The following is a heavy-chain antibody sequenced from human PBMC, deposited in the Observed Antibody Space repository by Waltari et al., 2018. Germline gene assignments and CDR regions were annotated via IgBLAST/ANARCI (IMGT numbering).Heavy chain of an antibody. Sequence: QVQLVESGGGVVQPGRSLRLSCAASGFIFSTYGMHWVRQAPGKGLEWVAVIWYDGKKDYYADFVKGRFTVSRDNSKNTLYLQLNSLRADDAAVYYCARGADFWSGYGRARFDYWGQGTLVTVSA. CDR1: GFIFSTYG. V-gene: IGHV3-33*01. D-gene: IGHD3-3*01. CDR2: IWYDGKKD. CDR3: ARGADFWSGYGRARFDY. J-gene: IGHJ4*02.